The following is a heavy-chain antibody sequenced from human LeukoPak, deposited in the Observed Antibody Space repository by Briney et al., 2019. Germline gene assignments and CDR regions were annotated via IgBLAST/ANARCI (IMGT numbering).Heavy chain of an antibody. CDR3: ARASASYFDY. J-gene: IGHJ4*02. CDR2: ISSSSSSYT. CDR1: GFTFSDYY. V-gene: IGHV3-11*06. Sequence: GGSLRLSCAASGFTFSDYYMSWVRQAPGKGLEWVSYISSSSSSYTNYADSVKGRFTISRDNAKNSLYLQLNTLRDEDTGVYFCARASASYFDYWGQRTLVTVSS.